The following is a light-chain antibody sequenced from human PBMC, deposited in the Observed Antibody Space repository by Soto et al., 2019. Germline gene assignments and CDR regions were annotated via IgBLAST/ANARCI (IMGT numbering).Light chain of an antibody. J-gene: IGLJ2*01. Sequence: QSALTQPASVSGSPGRSVTISCTGTISDVGAYNFVSWYQHHPGKAPKLMIYDVSDRPSGVSNRFSGSKSGNTASLTISGLQAEDEADYYCASYTISSTLVFGGGTKLTVL. V-gene: IGLV2-14*03. CDR2: DVS. CDR1: ISDVGAYNF. CDR3: ASYTISSTLV.